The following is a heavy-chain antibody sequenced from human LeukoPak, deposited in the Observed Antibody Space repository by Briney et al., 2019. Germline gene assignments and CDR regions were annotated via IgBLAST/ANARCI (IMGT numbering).Heavy chain of an antibody. CDR1: GFTFSSYA. CDR2: TPYDGRNE. J-gene: IGHJ4*02. D-gene: IGHD5-24*01. CDR3: VRAFREWVQFYFDY. Sequence: PGGSLRLSCAASGFTFSSYAMHWVRQAPGKGLEWVAGTPYDGRNEYYADSVRGRFTISRDNSKGTLNLQMNSLRTEDTAVYYCVRAFREWVQFYFDYWGQGTLVTVSS. V-gene: IGHV3-30*04.